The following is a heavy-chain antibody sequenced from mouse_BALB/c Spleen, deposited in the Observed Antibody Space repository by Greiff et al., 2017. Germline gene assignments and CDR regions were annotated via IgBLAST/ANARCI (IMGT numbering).Heavy chain of an antibody. J-gene: IGHJ3*01. CDR2: IWAGGST. CDR1: GFSLTSYG. Sequence: QVHVKQSGPGLVAPSQSLSITCTVSGFSLTSYGVHWVRQPPGKGLEWLGVIWAGGSTNYNSALMSRLSISKDNSKSQVFLKMNSLQTDDTAMYYCAREITGSFAYWGQGTLVTVSA. V-gene: IGHV2-9*02. D-gene: IGHD4-1*01. CDR3: AREITGSFAY.